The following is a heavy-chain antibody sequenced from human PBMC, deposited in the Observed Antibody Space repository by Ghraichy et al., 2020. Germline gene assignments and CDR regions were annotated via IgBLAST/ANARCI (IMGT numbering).Heavy chain of an antibody. CDR2: IWYDGSNK. D-gene: IGHD3-3*01. CDR1: GFTFSSYG. J-gene: IGHJ5*02. V-gene: IGHV3-33*01. CDR3: ARGTYYDFWSGYYTGYGFTPRFDP. Sequence: GGSLRLSCAASGFTFSSYGMHWVRQAPGKGLEWVAVIWYDGSNKYYADSVKGRFTISRDNSKNTLYLQMNSLRAEDTAVYYCARGTYYDFWSGYYTGYGFTPRFDPWGQGTLVTVSS.